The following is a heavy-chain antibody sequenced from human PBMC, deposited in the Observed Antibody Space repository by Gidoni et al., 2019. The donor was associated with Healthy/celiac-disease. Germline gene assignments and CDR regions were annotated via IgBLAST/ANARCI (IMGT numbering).Heavy chain of an antibody. V-gene: IGHV3-21*01. Sequence: EVQLVESGGGLVKPGGSLRLSCAASGFTFSSYSMNWVRQAPGKGLEWVSSISSSSSYIYYADSVKGRFTISRDNAKNSLYLQMNSLRAEDTAVYYCAREARPVVVPAAIGGGFDPWGQGTLVTVSS. J-gene: IGHJ5*02. CDR2: ISSSSSYI. D-gene: IGHD2-2*01. CDR1: GFTFSSYS. CDR3: AREARPVVVPAAIGGGFDP.